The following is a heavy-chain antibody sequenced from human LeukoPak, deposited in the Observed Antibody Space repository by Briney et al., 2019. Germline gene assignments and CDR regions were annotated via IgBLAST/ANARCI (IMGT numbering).Heavy chain of an antibody. D-gene: IGHD3-22*01. CDR2: IRSKAYGGTT. CDR3: ARDRPMIVVADAFDI. Sequence: GGSLRLSCTASGFTFGDYAMSWFRQAPGKGLEWVGFIRSKAYGGTTEYAASVKGRFTISRDDSKSIAYLQMNSLRAEDTAVYYCARDRPMIVVADAFDIWGQGTMVTVSS. J-gene: IGHJ3*02. CDR1: GFTFGDYA. V-gene: IGHV3-49*03.